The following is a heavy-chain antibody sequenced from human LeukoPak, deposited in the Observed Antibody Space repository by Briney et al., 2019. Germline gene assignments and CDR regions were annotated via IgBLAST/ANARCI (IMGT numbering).Heavy chain of an antibody. D-gene: IGHD3-22*01. CDR2: IYYSGST. Sequence: SETLSLTCTVSGGSISSHYWSWIRQPPGKGLGWIGYIYYSGSTNYNPSLKSRVTISVDTSKNQFSLKLSSVTAADTAVYYCARGDYYDSSGPPGIWGQGTMVTVSS. J-gene: IGHJ3*02. CDR3: ARGDYYDSSGPPGI. V-gene: IGHV4-59*11. CDR1: GGSISSHY.